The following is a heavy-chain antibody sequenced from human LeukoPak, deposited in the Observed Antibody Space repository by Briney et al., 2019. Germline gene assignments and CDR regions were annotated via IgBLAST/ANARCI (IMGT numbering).Heavy chain of an antibody. CDR2: IYYSGST. D-gene: IGHD1-14*01. J-gene: IGHJ3*02. CDR1: GGSISSYY. V-gene: IGHV4-59*01. CDR3: ASYKGQHAAPDAFDI. Sequence: PETLSLTCTVSGGSISSYYWSWIRQPPGKGLEWIGYIYYSGSTNYNPSLKSRVTISVDTSKNQFSLKLSSVTAADTAVYYCASYKGQHAAPDAFDIWGQGTMVTVSS.